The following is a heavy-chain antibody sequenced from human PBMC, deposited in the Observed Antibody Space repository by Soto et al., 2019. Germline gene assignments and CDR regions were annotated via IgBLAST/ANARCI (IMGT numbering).Heavy chain of an antibody. V-gene: IGHV1-69*06. D-gene: IGHD4-17*01. CDR2: IIPIFGTA. Sequence: GASVKVSCKASGGTFSSYAISWVRQAPGQGLEWMGGIIPIFGTANYAQKFQGRVTITADKSTSTAYMELSSLRSEDTAVYYCARDMTTVTSARYYYYGMDVWGQGTTVTVS. J-gene: IGHJ6*02. CDR3: ARDMTTVTSARYYYYGMDV. CDR1: GGTFSSYA.